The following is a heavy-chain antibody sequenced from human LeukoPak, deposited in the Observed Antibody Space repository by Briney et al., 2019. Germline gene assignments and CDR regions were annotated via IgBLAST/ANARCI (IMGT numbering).Heavy chain of an antibody. CDR1: GFTFSSYS. J-gene: IGHJ4*02. Sequence: GGSLRPSCAASGFTFSSYSMNWVRQAPGKGLEWVSSISSSSSYIYYADSVKGRFTISGDNAKNSLYLQMNSLRAEDTAVYYCARDRSYYDSSGYDEWGQGTLVTVSS. D-gene: IGHD3-22*01. CDR3: ARDRSYYDSSGYDE. V-gene: IGHV3-21*01. CDR2: ISSSSSYI.